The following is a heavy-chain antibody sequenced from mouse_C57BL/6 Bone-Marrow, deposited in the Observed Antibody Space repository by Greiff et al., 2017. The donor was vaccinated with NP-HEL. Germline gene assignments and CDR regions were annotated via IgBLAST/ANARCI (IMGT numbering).Heavy chain of an antibody. Sequence: VQLQQPGAELVRPGSSVKLSCKASGHTFTSYWMHWVKQRPIQGLEWIGNIDPSDSETHYNQKFKDKATLTVDKSSSTAYMQLSSLTSEDSAVYYCARGGLRRGDWFAYWGQGTLVTVSA. J-gene: IGHJ3*01. V-gene: IGHV1-52*01. CDR2: IDPSDSET. CDR1: GHTFTSYW. CDR3: ARGGLRRGDWFAY. D-gene: IGHD2-4*01.